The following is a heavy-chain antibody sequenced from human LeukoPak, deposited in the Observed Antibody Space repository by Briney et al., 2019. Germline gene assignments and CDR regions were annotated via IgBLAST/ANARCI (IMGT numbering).Heavy chain of an antibody. Sequence: PGGSLRLSCAASGFTFSSYGMHWVRQAPGKGLEWVAVIWYDGSNKYYADSVKGRFTISRDNSQNTLYLQMNSLRAEDTAVYYCAKDRVLYCSGGSCYRYFDYWGQGTLVTVSS. CDR1: GFTFSSYG. J-gene: IGHJ4*02. V-gene: IGHV3-33*06. CDR3: AKDRVLYCSGGSCYRYFDY. CDR2: IWYDGSNK. D-gene: IGHD2-15*01.